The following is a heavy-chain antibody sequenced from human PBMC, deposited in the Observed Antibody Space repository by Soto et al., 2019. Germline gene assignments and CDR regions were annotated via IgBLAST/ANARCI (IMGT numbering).Heavy chain of an antibody. J-gene: IGHJ5*02. CDR3: ARDLHVDTTVGSPFDP. D-gene: IGHD5-18*01. CDR2: IYYSGNT. V-gene: IGHV4-31*03. Sequence: SETLSLTCTVSGGFISSGGYYWSWIRQHPGKGLEWIGYIYYSGNTYYNPSLKSRVTISVDTSKNQFSLKLSSVTAADTALYYCARDLHVDTTVGSPFDPRGQGTLVTVSS. CDR1: GGFISSGGYY.